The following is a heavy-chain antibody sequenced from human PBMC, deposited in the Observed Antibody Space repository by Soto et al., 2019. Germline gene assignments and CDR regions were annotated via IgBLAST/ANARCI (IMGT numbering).Heavy chain of an antibody. CDR3: ARGMAYCGGDCYDY. J-gene: IGHJ4*02. V-gene: IGHV4-59*01. CDR2: IYYSGST. CDR1: GGSISSYY. D-gene: IGHD2-21*02. Sequence: SETLSLTCTVSGGSISSYYWSWIRQPPGKGLEWIGYIYYSGSTNYNPSLKSRVTISVDTSKNQFSLKLSSVTAADAAVYYCARGMAYCGGDCYDYWGQGTLVTVSS.